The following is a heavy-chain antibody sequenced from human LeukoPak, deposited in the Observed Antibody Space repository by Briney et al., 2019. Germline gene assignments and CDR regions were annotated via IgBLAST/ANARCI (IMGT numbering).Heavy chain of an antibody. J-gene: IGHJ4*02. CDR1: GFPFSSYA. CDR3: AKDHAYGDYFDY. V-gene: IGHV3-23*01. D-gene: IGHD4-17*01. CDR2: ISGSGGST. Sequence: GGSLRLSCAASGFPFSSYAMSWVRQAPGKGLEWVSAISGSGGSTYYADSVKGRFTISRDNSKNTLYLQMNSLRAEDTAVYYCAKDHAYGDYFDYWGQGTLVTVSS.